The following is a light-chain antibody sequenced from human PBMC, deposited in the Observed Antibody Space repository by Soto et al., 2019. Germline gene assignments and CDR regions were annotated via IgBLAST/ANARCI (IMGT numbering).Light chain of an antibody. CDR3: QQRSNWPPSIT. CDR1: QSISSW. Sequence: NQLTQSPSSLSASVVDRVTITCRASQSISSWLAWYQQKPGKAPKLLIYKASGLESGVPSRFSGSGSGTDFTLTIGSLEPEDFAVYYCQQRSNWPPSITFGQGTRLEIK. J-gene: IGKJ5*01. CDR2: KAS. V-gene: IGKV1-5*03.